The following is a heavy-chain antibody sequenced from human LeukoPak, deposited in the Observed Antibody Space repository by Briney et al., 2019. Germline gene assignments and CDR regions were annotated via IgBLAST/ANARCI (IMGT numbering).Heavy chain of an antibody. J-gene: IGHJ6*02. CDR3: RGPAAIDGMDV. D-gene: IGHD2-2*01. Sequence: PSETLSLTCAVYGGSFSGYYWSWIRQPPGKGLEWIGEINHSGSTNYNPSLKSRVTISVDTSKNQFSLKLSSVTAADTAVYYCRGPAAIDGMDVWGQGTTVTVSS. CDR2: INHSGST. CDR1: GGSFSGYY. V-gene: IGHV4-34*01.